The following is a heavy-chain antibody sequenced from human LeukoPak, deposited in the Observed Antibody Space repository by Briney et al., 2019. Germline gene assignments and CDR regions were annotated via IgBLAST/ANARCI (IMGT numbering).Heavy chain of an antibody. V-gene: IGHV4-30-4*08. Sequence: PSETLSLTCTVSGGSISSGDYYWSWIRQPPGKGLEWIGYIYYSGSTYYNPSLKSRVTISVDTSKNQFSLKLSSVTAADTAVYYCARTSITIFGVVINYYMDVWGKGATVTVSS. CDR2: IYYSGST. J-gene: IGHJ6*03. CDR3: ARTSITIFGVVINYYMDV. D-gene: IGHD3-3*01. CDR1: GGSISSGDYY.